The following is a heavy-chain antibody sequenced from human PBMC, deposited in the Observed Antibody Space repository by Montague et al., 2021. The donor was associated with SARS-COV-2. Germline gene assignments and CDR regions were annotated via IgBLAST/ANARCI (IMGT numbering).Heavy chain of an antibody. D-gene: IGHD3-22*01. Sequence: SETPSLTCTVSGGSISSSSYYWGWIRQPPGKGLEWIGSIYYTGSTYYNPSLKSRVTISVDTSKNQFSLKLSSVTAADTAVHYCARDTRIAMLVVVTRYGLDVWGQGTTVTVSS. CDR2: IYYTGST. J-gene: IGHJ6*02. V-gene: IGHV4-39*07. CDR3: ARDTRIAMLVVVTRYGLDV. CDR1: GGSISSSSYY.